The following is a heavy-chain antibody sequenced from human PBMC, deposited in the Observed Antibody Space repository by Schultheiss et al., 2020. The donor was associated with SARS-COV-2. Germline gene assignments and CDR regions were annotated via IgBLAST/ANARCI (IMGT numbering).Heavy chain of an antibody. D-gene: IGHD2-2*03. V-gene: IGHV3-30*07. Sequence: GESLKISCAASGFTFSSYAMSWVRQAPGKGLEWVAVISYDGSNKYYADSVKGRFTISRDNSKNTLYLQMNSLRAEDTAVYYCARGLMDIVVVPAAAPPYYFDYWGQGTLVTVSS. CDR3: ARGLMDIVVVPAAAPPYYFDY. J-gene: IGHJ4*02. CDR2: ISYDGSNK. CDR1: GFTFSSYA.